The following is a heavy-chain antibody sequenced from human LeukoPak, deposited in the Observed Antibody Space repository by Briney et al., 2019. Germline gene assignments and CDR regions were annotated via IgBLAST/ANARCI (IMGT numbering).Heavy chain of an antibody. V-gene: IGHV3-30*18. D-gene: IGHD2-21*02. CDR2: ISYDGSNK. Sequence: GGSLRLSCAASGFTFSSYGMHWVRQAPGKGLEWVAVISYDGSNKYYADSVKGRFTISRDNSKNTLYLQMNSLRAEDTAVYYCAKAARYCGGDCYSPVDYCGMDVWGQGTTVTVSS. J-gene: IGHJ6*02. CDR1: GFTFSSYG. CDR3: AKAARYCGGDCYSPVDYCGMDV.